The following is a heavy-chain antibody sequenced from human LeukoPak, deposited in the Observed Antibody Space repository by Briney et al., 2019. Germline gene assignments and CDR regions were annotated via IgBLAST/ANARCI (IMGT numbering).Heavy chain of an antibody. V-gene: IGHV1-24*01. CDR2: FDPEDGET. CDR3: AIAIGYCSSTSCADAFDI. J-gene: IGHJ3*02. Sequence: ASVKVSCKVSGYTLTELSMHWVRQAPGKGLEWMGGFDPEDGETIYAQKFQGRVTMTRDTSTSTLYMELSSLRSEDTAVFYCAIAIGYCSSTSCADAFDIWGQGTMVTVSS. D-gene: IGHD2-2*03. CDR1: GYTLTELS.